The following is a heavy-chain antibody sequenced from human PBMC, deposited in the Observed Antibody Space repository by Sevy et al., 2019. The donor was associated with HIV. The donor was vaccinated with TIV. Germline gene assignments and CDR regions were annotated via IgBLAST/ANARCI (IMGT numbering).Heavy chain of an antibody. CDR2: ISYEGSNK. J-gene: IGHJ4*02. V-gene: IGHV3-30*18. CDR1: GFTFSSYG. CDR3: AKGPRSGYLYYFDY. Sequence: GGSLRLSCAASGFTFSSYGMHWVRQAPGKGLEWVAVISYEGSNKYYADSVKGRFTISRDNSKNTLYLQMNSLGAEDTAVYYCAKGPRSGYLYYFDYWGQGTLVTVSS. D-gene: IGHD3-22*01.